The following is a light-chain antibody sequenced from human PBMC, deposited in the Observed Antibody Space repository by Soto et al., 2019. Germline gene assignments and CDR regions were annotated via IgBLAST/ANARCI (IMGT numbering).Light chain of an antibody. Sequence: EIVLTQSTASLSLSPGERATLSYRASESVSNYLAWYQQKRGQAPRVLIYDASNRAPGIPARFSGSGSGTDFTLTISSLEPEDFAVYYCQQRSNWPITFGQGTRLEIK. CDR2: DAS. CDR1: ESVSNY. J-gene: IGKJ5*01. CDR3: QQRSNWPIT. V-gene: IGKV3-11*01.